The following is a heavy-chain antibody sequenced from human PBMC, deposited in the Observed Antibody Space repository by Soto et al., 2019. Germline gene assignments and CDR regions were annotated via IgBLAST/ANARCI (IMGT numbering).Heavy chain of an antibody. Sequence: PGGSLRLSCAASGFTLSRYSMNWVRQAPGKGLEWVSSISSSSSYIYYADSVKGRFTISRDNAKNSLYLQMNSLRAEDTAVYYCARDFPPDGLILTGYPGYYYYGMDVWGQGTTVTVSS. V-gene: IGHV3-21*01. J-gene: IGHJ6*02. CDR2: ISSSSSYI. CDR3: ARDFPPDGLILTGYPGYYYYGMDV. CDR1: GFTLSRYS. D-gene: IGHD3-9*01.